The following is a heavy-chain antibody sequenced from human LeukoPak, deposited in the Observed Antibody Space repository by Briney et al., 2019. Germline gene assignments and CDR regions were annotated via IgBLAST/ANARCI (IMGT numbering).Heavy chain of an antibody. J-gene: IGHJ6*02. D-gene: IGHD2-15*01. CDR1: GDALTSDG. CDR2: IIPIFGTA. Sequence: ASVKVSCMASGDALTSDGISWVRQAPGQGREWMGGIIPIFGTANFAQKFQGRVTITADESTSTAYMELSSLRSEDTAVYDCALSRGYCSGGSCLNYYGMDVWGQGTTVTVSS. V-gene: IGHV1-69*13. CDR3: ALSRGYCSGGSCLNYYGMDV.